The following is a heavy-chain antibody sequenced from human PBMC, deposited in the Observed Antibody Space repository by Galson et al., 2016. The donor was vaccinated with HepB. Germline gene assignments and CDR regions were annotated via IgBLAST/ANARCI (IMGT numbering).Heavy chain of an antibody. J-gene: IGHJ4*02. CDR1: GLTLSSYA. D-gene: IGHD4-17*01. CDR3: AKDPNGDYIGAYDS. Sequence: SLRLSCAASGLTLSSYAVTWVHQAPGKGLEWVSTISGSGNSILYGDSVKGRFTISRDNSKNIVYLQMNSLRAEDTALYYCAKDPNGDYIGAYDSWGQGTLVTVSS. CDR2: ISGSGNSI. V-gene: IGHV3-23*01.